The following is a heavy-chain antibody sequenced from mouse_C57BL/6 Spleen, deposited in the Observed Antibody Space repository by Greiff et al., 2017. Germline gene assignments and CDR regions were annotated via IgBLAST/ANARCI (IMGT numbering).Heavy chain of an antibody. J-gene: IGHJ2*01. D-gene: IGHD2-12*01. CDR3: TEGISYDGRREKNY. Sequence: VKLVEPGAELVRPGASVTLSCKASGYTFTDYEMHWVKQTPVHGLEWIGAIDPETGGTAYNQKFKGKAILTADKSSSTAYMELRSLTSEDSAVYYCTEGISYDGRREKNYWGQGTTLTVSS. CDR1: GYTFTDYE. CDR2: IDPETGGT. V-gene: IGHV1-15*01.